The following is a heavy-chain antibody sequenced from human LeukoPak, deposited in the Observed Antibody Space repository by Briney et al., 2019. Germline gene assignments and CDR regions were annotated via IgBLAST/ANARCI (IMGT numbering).Heavy chain of an antibody. CDR3: ANEGATSEVGYYDY. Sequence: GGSLRLSCAASGYTFRSYAMSWVRQAPGKGLEWVSAIGGSGDNTYYADSVKGRFTISRDNSKNTLYLQMNSLRAEDTAVYYCANEGATSEVGYYDYWGQGALVTVSS. V-gene: IGHV3-23*01. J-gene: IGHJ4*02. CDR1: GYTFRSYA. D-gene: IGHD1-26*01. CDR2: IGGSGDNT.